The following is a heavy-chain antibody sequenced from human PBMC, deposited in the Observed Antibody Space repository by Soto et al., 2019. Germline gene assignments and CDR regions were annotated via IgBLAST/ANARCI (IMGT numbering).Heavy chain of an antibody. CDR2: IYHSGST. J-gene: IGHJ6*02. Sequence: SETLSLTCAVSGGSISSGGYSWSWIRQPPGKGLEWIGYIYHSGSTYYNPSLKSRVTISVDRSKNQFSLKLSSVTAADTAVYYCARARNYDSSGYYYYYGMDVWGQGTTVTVSS. V-gene: IGHV4-30-2*01. CDR1: GGSISSGGYS. D-gene: IGHD3-22*01. CDR3: ARARNYDSSGYYYYYGMDV.